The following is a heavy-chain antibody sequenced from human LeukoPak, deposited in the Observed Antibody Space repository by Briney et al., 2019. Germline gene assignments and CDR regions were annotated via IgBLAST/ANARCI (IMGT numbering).Heavy chain of an antibody. CDR2: IYTSGST. CDR3: ASEYSSSSPFDY. V-gene: IGHV4-61*02. D-gene: IGHD6-13*01. J-gene: IGHJ4*02. CDR1: GGSISSGSYY. Sequence: SETLSLTCTVSGGSISSGSYYWSWIRQPAGKGLEWIGRIYTSGSTNYNPSLKSRVTISVDTSKNQFSLKLSSVTAADTAVYYCASEYSSSSPFDYWGQGTLVTVSP.